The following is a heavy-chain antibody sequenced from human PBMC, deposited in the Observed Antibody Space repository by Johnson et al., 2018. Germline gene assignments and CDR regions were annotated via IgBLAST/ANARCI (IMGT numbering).Heavy chain of an antibody. D-gene: IGHD4-17*01. CDR1: GGSISSSSYY. J-gene: IGHJ3*02. V-gene: IGHV4-39*07. Sequence: QVQLQESGPGLVKPSETLSLICTVFGGSISSSSYYWGWIRQPPGKGLEWIGSIYYSGSTNYNPSLKSRVTMSVDTSKNQVSLKLRSVTAADTAVYYCARAREDYGYSVGAFIWGQGTTVTVSS. CDR3: ARAREDYGYSVGAFI. CDR2: IYYSGST.